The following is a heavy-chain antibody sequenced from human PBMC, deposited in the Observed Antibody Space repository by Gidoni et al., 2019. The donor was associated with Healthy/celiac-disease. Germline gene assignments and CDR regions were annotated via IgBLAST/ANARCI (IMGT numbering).Heavy chain of an antibody. D-gene: IGHD3-22*01. CDR1: GFNGSSYS. V-gene: IGHV3-48*02. J-gene: IGHJ4*02. CDR3: AREGYYDSSGSEFDY. Sequence: EVQLVESGGGLVQPGGAVRLSCAASGFNGSSYSMNWVRQAPGKGLAWVSYISSSSSTIYYADSVKGRFTISRDNAKNSLYLQMNSLRDEDTAVYYCAREGYYDSSGSEFDYWGQGTLVTVSS. CDR2: ISSSSSTI.